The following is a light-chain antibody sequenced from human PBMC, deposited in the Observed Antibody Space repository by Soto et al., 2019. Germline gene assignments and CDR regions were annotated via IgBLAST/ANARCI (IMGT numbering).Light chain of an antibody. CDR3: CLYAVTFYV. J-gene: IGLJ1*01. CDR2: DVS. CDR1: SSDVGTYDF. V-gene: IGLV2-11*01. Sequence: QSLLTQPRSVSWSPGQSVTISCTGTSSDVGTYDFVSWYQQHPGKAPRLMIFDVSERPSGVPDRFSGSKSGNTASLTISGLQAEDEADYYCCLYAVTFYVFGTGTKVTVL.